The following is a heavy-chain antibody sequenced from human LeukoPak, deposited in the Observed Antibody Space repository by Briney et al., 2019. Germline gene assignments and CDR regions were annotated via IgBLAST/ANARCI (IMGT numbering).Heavy chain of an antibody. D-gene: IGHD3-3*01. CDR3: AKAYDFWSGYH. CDR1: GFTFSSYA. CDR2: ISGSGGST. Sequence: GGSLRLSCAASGFTFSSYAMSWVRQAPGKGLEWVSAISGSGGSTYYADSVKGRFTTSRDNSKNTLYLQMNSLRAEDTAVYYCAKAYDFWSGYHWGQGTLVTVSS. J-gene: IGHJ4*02. V-gene: IGHV3-23*01.